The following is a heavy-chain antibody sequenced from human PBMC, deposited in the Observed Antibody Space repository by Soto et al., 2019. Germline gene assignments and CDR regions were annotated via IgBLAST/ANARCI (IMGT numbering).Heavy chain of an antibody. V-gene: IGHV5-51*01. J-gene: IGHJ4*02. CDR2: IYPGDSDT. Sequence: GESLKISCNGSGYSFTSYWIAWVRQMPGKGLEWMGIIYPGDSDTRYSPSFQGQVSISADKSISTAYLQWSSLKASDTAMYYCARQYGSALYYFDDWGQGTLVTVSS. CDR1: GYSFTSYW. D-gene: IGHD6-19*01. CDR3: ARQYGSALYYFDD.